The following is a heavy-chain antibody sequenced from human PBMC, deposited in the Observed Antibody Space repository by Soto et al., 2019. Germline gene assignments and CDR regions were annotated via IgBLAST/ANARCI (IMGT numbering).Heavy chain of an antibody. CDR1: GFTFSSYG. V-gene: IGHV3-33*01. J-gene: IGHJ6*03. D-gene: IGHD3-10*01. CDR2: IWYDGSNK. Sequence: QVQLVESGGGVVQPGRSLRLSCAASGFTFSSYGMHWVRQAPGKGLEWVAVIWYDGSNKYYADSVKGRFTISRDNSKNTLYLQMNSLRAEDTAVYYCARERSGSGSRYYDYYYLDVWGKGTTVTVSS. CDR3: ARERSGSGSRYYDYYYLDV.